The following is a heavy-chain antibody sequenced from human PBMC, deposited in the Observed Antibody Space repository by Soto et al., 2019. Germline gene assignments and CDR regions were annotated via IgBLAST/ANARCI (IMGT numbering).Heavy chain of an antibody. CDR1: GGTFSSYA. J-gene: IGHJ6*01. D-gene: IGHD3-3*01. CDR3: ARDSKVTIFGVVQDYGMDV. V-gene: IGHV1-69*13. Sequence: SVKVSCKASGGTFSSYAISWVRQAPGEGLDWMGGIIPIFGTANYAQKFQGRVTITADESTSTAYMELSSLRSEDTAVYYCARDSKVTIFGVVQDYGMDVWGQGTTVTVSS. CDR2: IIPIFGTA.